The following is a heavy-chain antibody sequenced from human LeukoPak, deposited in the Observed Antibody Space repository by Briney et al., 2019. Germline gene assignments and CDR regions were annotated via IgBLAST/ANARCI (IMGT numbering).Heavy chain of an antibody. CDR3: ARVAYGDPHAFDI. V-gene: IGHV4-59*12. Sequence: SGTLSLTCTVSGGSISSYYWSWIRQPPGKGLEWIGYIYYSGSTNYNPSLKSRVTISVDTSKNQFSLKLSSVTAADTAVYYCARVAYGDPHAFDIWGQGTMVTVSS. CDR1: GGSISSYY. D-gene: IGHD4-17*01. J-gene: IGHJ3*02. CDR2: IYYSGST.